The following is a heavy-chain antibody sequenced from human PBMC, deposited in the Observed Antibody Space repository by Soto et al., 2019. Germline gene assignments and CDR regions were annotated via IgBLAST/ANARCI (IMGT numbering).Heavy chain of an antibody. J-gene: IGHJ4*02. D-gene: IGHD3-16*01. CDR1: GFSPSAREVG. CDR2: IYWNDDK. V-gene: IGHV2-5*01. CDR3: VHSPWGAAPDY. Sequence: QITLKEPGPPLVKPTQTLTLTSTFSGFSPSAREVGVAWIRQPPGKAPEWLGIIYWNDDKRYSPSLKSRLTITKDTSKNQVVLTMTNMEAVDTATYYCVHSPWGAAPDYWGQGTLVTVSA.